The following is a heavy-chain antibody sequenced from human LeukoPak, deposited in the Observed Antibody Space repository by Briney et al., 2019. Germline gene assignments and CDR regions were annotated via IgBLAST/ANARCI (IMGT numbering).Heavy chain of an antibody. J-gene: IGHJ4*02. CDR2: ISSSSAYK. CDR3: VEGGTLVRGIIDY. Sequence: GGSLRLSCAASGFTFSTYSMTWVRQAPGKGLEWVSSISSSSAYKYYADSVKGRFTISRDNSRNTLYLQMSSLRAEDTAVYYCVEGGTLVRGIIDYWGQGTLVTVSS. V-gene: IGHV3-21*01. D-gene: IGHD3-10*01. CDR1: GFTFSTYS.